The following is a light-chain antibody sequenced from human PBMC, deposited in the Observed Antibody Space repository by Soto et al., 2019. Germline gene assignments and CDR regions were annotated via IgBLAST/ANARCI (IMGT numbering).Light chain of an antibody. V-gene: IGKV1-12*01. CDR1: QLISSW. CDR2: GAS. J-gene: IGKJ4*01. Sequence: IQMTPSPSSVSASVGDSVTITCRASQLISSWLAWYQVKPGKAPKLLIYGASNRESGVPSRFSGSESGTLFTLTINSLQPEDFATYYCQQASSFPLTFGGGTTVEI. CDR3: QQASSFPLT.